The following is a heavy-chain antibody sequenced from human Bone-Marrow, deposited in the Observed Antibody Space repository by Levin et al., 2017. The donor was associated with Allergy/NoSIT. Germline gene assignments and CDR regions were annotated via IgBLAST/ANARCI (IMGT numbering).Heavy chain of an antibody. J-gene: IGHJ4*02. CDR3: AKDFPLSGNPNYFDY. V-gene: IGHV3-23*01. CDR1: GFMFRSYA. Sequence: GGSLRLSCAASGFMFRSYAMTWVRQAPGRGLEWISSLDGSGDVTYYADSVKGRFTISRDDSNNILFLQMNSLTAEDTAVYFCAKDFPLSGNPNYFDYWGQGTLVTVSS. D-gene: IGHD1-26*01. CDR2: LDGSGDVT.